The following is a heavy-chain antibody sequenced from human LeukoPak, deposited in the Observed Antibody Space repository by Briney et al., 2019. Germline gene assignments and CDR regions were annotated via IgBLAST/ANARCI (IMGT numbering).Heavy chain of an antibody. Sequence: PSETLSLTCTVSGGSINSYYWSWIRQPPGKGLEWIGYIYYSGSTNYNPSLKSRVTISVDTSKNQFSLKLSSVTAADTAVYYCARVRTGTTSGTDYWGQGTLVTVSS. V-gene: IGHV4-59*01. CDR1: GGSINSYY. J-gene: IGHJ4*02. D-gene: IGHD1-7*01. CDR3: ARVRTGTTSGTDY. CDR2: IYYSGST.